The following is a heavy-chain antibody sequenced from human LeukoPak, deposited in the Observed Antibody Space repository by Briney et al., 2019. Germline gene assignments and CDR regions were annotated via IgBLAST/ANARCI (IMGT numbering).Heavy chain of an antibody. V-gene: IGHV4-61*02. D-gene: IGHD2-2*01. CDR3: ARYNQLPIPWFDP. CDR1: GGSISSGSYY. Sequence: SQTLSLTCTVSGGSISSGSYYWSWIRQPAGKGLEWIGRIYTSGSTNYNPSLKSRVTISVDTSKNQFSLKLSSVTAADTAVYYCARYNQLPIPWFDPWGQGTLVTVSS. CDR2: IYTSGST. J-gene: IGHJ5*02.